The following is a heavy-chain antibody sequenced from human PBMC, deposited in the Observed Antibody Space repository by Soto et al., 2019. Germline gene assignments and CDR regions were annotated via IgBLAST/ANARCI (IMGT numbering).Heavy chain of an antibody. V-gene: IGHV4-30-2*01. J-gene: IGHJ4*02. CDR3: AAGGGLPRYY. Sequence: PSETLSLTCAVSGGSISSGCYSWSWIRQPPGKGLEWIGYIYHSGSTYYNPSLKSRVTISVDRSKNQFSLKLSSVTAADTAVYYCAAGGGLPRYYWGQGTLVTV. CDR2: IYHSGST. CDR1: GGSISSGCYS. D-gene: IGHD5-12*01.